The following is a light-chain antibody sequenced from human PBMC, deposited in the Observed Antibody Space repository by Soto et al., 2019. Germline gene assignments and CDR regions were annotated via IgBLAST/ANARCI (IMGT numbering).Light chain of an antibody. J-gene: IGKJ5*01. V-gene: IGKV1-5*03. CDR3: QRANSFPIT. Sequence: DIQLTHSPYTLSASVGERVTLTCLASQSISSWLAWYQQKPGKAPKLLIYKASSLESGVPSRFSGSGSGTEFTLTISGLQPDDFATYFCQRANSFPITFGQGTRLEIK. CDR2: KAS. CDR1: QSISSW.